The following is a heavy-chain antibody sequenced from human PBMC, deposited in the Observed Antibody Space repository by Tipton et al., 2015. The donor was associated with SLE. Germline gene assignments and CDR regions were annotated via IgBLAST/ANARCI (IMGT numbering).Heavy chain of an antibody. J-gene: IGHJ4*02. CDR2: IYHSGST. D-gene: IGHD3-10*01. Sequence: TLSLTCTVSGGSISSYYWSWIRQPPGKGLEWIGYIYHSGSTNYNPSLKSRVTISVDTSKNQFSLKLSSVTAADTAVYYCANLGYYYGSGRHWGQGTLVTVSS. CDR1: GGSISSYY. CDR3: ANLGYYYGSGRH. V-gene: IGHV4-59*12.